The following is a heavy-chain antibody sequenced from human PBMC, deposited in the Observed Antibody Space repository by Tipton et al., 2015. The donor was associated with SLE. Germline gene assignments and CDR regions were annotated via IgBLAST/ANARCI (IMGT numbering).Heavy chain of an antibody. CDR3: ARYIVVVRYFDY. CDR1: GGSISSYY. D-gene: IGHD2-21*01. J-gene: IGHJ4*02. CDR2: IYFTGST. V-gene: IGHV4-59*12. Sequence: TLSLTCTVSGGSISSYYWSWIRQPPGKGLEWIGYIYFTGSTNYNPSLKSRLTISIDTSKNQFSLKLSSVTAADTAVYYCARYIVVVRYFDYWGQGTLVTVSS.